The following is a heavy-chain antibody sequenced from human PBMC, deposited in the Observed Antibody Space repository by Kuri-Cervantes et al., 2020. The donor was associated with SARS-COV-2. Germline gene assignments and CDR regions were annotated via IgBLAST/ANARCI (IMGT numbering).Heavy chain of an antibody. CDR2: IYHSGST. Sequence: SETLSLTCAVYGGSFSGYYWSWIRQPPGKGLEWIGEIYHSGSTYYNPSLKSRVTISVDTSKNQFSLKLSSVTAADTAVYYCARHGSSWAYYFDYWGQGTLVTVSS. V-gene: IGHV4-34*01. D-gene: IGHD6-13*01. J-gene: IGHJ4*02. CDR1: GGSFSGYY. CDR3: ARHGSSWAYYFDY.